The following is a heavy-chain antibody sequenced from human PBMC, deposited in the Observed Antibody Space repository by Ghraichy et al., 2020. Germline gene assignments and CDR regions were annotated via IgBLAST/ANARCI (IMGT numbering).Heavy chain of an antibody. V-gene: IGHV3-48*01. CDR1: GFTFSRYS. CDR3: ARDENWAFDY. CDR2: ITSSSSII. J-gene: IGHJ4*02. Sequence: GGSLRLSCVASGFTFSRYSMNWVRQAPGKGLEWLSCITSSSSIIQYADSVKGRFTISRDNAKNSLYLQMNSLRAEDTAVYYCARDENWAFDYWGQGTLVTVSS. D-gene: IGHD3-16*01.